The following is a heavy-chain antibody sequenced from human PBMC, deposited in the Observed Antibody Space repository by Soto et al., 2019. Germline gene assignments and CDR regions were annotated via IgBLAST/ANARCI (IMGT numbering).Heavy chain of an antibody. J-gene: IGHJ4*02. CDR3: AKTGGSGWQLRP. CDR1: GFIFSDYA. V-gene: IGHV3-23*01. Sequence: EVQLMESGGASVQPGGSLRLSCAASGFIFSDYAMTWVRQAPGKGLEWVSHISGSDTYADYADSVKGRFTISRDNSKNTLDLQMSSLRAEDTALYYCAKTGGSGWQLRPWGQGILVTVSS. D-gene: IGHD6-19*01. CDR2: ISGSDTYA.